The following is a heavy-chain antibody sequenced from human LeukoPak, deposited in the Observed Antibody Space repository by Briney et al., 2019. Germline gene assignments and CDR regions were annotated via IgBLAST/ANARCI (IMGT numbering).Heavy chain of an antibody. J-gene: IGHJ4*02. CDR3: ARVAYDSSGYYYD. Sequence: ASVKVSCKASGYTFTGYYMHWVRQAPGQGLEWMGWINPNSGGTNYAQKFQGRVTMTGDTSIGTAYMELSRLRSDDTAVYYCARVAYDSSGYYYDLGQGTLVTVSS. CDR1: GYTFTGYY. CDR2: INPNSGGT. V-gene: IGHV1-2*02. D-gene: IGHD3-22*01.